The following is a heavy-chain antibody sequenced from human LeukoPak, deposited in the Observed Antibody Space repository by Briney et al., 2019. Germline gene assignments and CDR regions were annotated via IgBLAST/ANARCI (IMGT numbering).Heavy chain of an antibody. CDR3: ARNFDSVTSAFAY. V-gene: IGHV3-21*01. Sequence: KTGGSLRLSCATSGFTFSNYNMNWVRQAPGKGLEWVSTISSSGRYIYYAESVKGRFIISRDNTNSSLFLQMNSLRAEDTAVYFCARNFDSVTSAFAYWGQGSLVTVSS. CDR2: ISSSGRYI. J-gene: IGHJ4*02. D-gene: IGHD2-21*02. CDR1: GFTFSNYN.